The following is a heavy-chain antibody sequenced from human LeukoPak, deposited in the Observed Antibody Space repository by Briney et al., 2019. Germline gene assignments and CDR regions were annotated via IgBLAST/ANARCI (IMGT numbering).Heavy chain of an antibody. V-gene: IGHV4-59*01. CDR3: ARVSVRYFDWTNWFDP. J-gene: IGHJ5*02. CDR2: IYYSGST. Sequence: PSETLSLTCTVSGDSISSFYWSWIRQPPGKGLEWIGYIYYSGSTNYNPSLKSRVTISVDTSKNQFSLKLSSVTAADTAVYYCARVSVRYFDWTNWFDPWGQGTLVTVSS. D-gene: IGHD3-9*01. CDR1: GDSISSFY.